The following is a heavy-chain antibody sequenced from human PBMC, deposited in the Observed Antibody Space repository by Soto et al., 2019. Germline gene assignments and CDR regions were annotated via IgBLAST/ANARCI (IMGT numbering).Heavy chain of an antibody. D-gene: IGHD4-17*01. Sequence: QVQLVESGGGVVQPGRSLRLSCAASGFTFSSYGMHWVRQAPGKGLEWVAVIWYDGSNKYYADSVKGRFTISRDNSKNTLYLQMNSLRAEDTAVYYCARTVATNPYYFDYWGQGTMVTFSS. V-gene: IGHV3-33*01. J-gene: IGHJ4*02. CDR3: ARTVATNPYYFDY. CDR2: IWYDGSNK. CDR1: GFTFSSYG.